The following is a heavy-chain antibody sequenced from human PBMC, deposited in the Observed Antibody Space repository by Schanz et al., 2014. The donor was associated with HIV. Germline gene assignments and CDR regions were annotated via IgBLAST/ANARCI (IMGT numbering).Heavy chain of an antibody. CDR3: AKDRITGTTGVPYYYYGMDV. V-gene: IGHV3-30*18. CDR1: GFTFSSYG. J-gene: IGHJ6*02. CDR2: ISYDGSNK. Sequence: QVQLVESGGGVVQPGRSLRLSCAASGFTFSSYGMHWVRQAPGKGLEWVAVISYDGSNKYYADSVTGRFTISRDNSKNTLYLQTNSLRAEDTAVYYGAKDRITGTTGVPYYYYGMDVWGQGTTVTVSS. D-gene: IGHD1-7*01.